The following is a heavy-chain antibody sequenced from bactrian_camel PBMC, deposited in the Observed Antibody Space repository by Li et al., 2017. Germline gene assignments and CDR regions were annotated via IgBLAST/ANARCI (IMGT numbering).Heavy chain of an antibody. CDR2: IAGDGRT. Sequence: HVQLVESGGGSVQAGGSLRLSCVISGYTLPMNMGWFRRLPGQERGGVAAIAGDGRTNYAGSVKGRFTISQDNAKNTVYLQMNSLKPEDTAMYYCAARGPYCYTKLSVRDFTYWGQGTQVTVS. J-gene: IGHJ6*01. V-gene: IGHV3S53*01. CDR3: AARGPYCYTKLSVRDFTY. D-gene: IGHD2*01. CDR1: GYTLPMN.